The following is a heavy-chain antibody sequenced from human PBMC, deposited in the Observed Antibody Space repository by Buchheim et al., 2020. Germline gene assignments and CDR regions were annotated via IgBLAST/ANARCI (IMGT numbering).Heavy chain of an antibody. V-gene: IGHV3-30-3*01. CDR2: ISYDGSNK. D-gene: IGHD2-2*01. CDR3: ARASGFCSSTNCQGDLLDF. J-gene: IGHJ4*02. Sequence: QVQLVESGGGVVQPGRSLRLSCAASGFTFSDYAIHWVRQAPGKGLEWVAVISYDGSNKYYADSVKGRFTISRDNSKNTLYLQMNSLRAEDTAVYYCARASGFCSSTNCQGDLLDFWGQGTL. CDR1: GFTFSDYA.